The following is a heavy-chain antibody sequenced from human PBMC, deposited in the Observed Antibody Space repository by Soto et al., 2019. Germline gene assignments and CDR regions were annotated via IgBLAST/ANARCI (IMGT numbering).Heavy chain of an antibody. CDR2: ISAYNGNT. V-gene: IGHV1-18*04. D-gene: IGHD6-13*01. CDR3: ARDLDLYSSSWSYYYYGMDV. J-gene: IGHJ6*02. Sequence: ASVKVSCKASGYTFTSYGISWVRQAPGQGLERMGWISAYNGNTNYAQKLQGRVTMTTDTSTSTAYMELRSLRSDDTAVYYCARDLDLYSSSWSYYYYGMDVWGQGTTVTVSS. CDR1: GYTFTSYG.